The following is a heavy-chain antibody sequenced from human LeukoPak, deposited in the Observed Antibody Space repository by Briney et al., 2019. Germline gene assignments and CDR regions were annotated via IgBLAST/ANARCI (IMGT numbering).Heavy chain of an antibody. J-gene: IGHJ4*02. Sequence: GASVKVSCKASGYTFTSYYMHWVRQAPGQGLEWMGWISVYNVKTHYAQNLQGRVSMTTDTSTSTAYMELRSLRSDDTAVYYCARGTSSYSDYNTFDYWGQGTLVSVSS. CDR3: ARGTSSYSDYNTFDY. CDR1: GYTFTSYY. D-gene: IGHD4-11*01. CDR2: ISVYNVKT. V-gene: IGHV1-18*04.